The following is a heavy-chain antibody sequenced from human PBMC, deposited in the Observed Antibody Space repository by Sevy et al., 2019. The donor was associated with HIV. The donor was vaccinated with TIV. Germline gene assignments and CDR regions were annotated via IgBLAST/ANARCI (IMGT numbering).Heavy chain of an antibody. J-gene: IGHJ5*02. D-gene: IGHD4-17*01. Sequence: GGSLRLSCAASGFTFSSYAMHWVRQAPGEGLEWVAVISYDGTNKYYADSVKGRFTISRDNSKKILYVQMNSLRGEDTAVYYCARDQHDYAGNVRTGWFDPWGQGTLVTVSS. CDR1: GFTFSSYA. CDR2: ISYDGTNK. CDR3: ARDQHDYAGNVRTGWFDP. V-gene: IGHV3-30-3*01.